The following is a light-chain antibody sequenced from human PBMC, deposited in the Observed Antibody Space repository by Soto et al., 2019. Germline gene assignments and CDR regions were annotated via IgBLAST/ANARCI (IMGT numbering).Light chain of an antibody. Sequence: QLVLTQSPSASASLGASVKLTCTLSSGPRPYAIAWHQQQPEKGPRYLMKLDSDGSHSKGDGIPDRFSGSSSGAERYLTISSLQSEDEADYYCQTWATVPDWVFGGGTKLTVL. CDR1: SGPRPYA. CDR2: LDSDGSH. CDR3: QTWATVPDWV. V-gene: IGLV4-69*01. J-gene: IGLJ3*02.